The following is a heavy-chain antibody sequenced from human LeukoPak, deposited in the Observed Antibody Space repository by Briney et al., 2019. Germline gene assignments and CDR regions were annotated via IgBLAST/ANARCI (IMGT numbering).Heavy chain of an antibody. CDR2: IYYSGST. CDR1: GGSISSGDYY. CDR3: ARESESYDSSGQYGDAFDI. D-gene: IGHD3-22*01. J-gene: IGHJ3*02. Sequence: SEILSLTCTVSGGSISSGDYYWSWIRQPPGKGLEWIGYIYYSGSTYYNPSLKSRVTISVDTSKNQFSLKLSSVTAADTAVYYCARESESYDSSGQYGDAFDIWGQGTMVTVSS. V-gene: IGHV4-30-4*01.